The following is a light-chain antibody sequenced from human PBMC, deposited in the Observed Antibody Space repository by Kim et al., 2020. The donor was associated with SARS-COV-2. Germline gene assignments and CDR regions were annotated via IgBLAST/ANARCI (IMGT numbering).Light chain of an antibody. CDR2: HTY. CDR3: LQTSTTPS. Sequence: YASVGDRVTITCRASQSIGTYLSWYQQKPGKPPTLLIYHTYSLHSGVPSRFSGSGSGTVFTLTISSLQPADFATYYCLQTSTTPSFGPGTKVDIK. V-gene: IGKV1-39*01. CDR1: QSIGTY. J-gene: IGKJ3*01.